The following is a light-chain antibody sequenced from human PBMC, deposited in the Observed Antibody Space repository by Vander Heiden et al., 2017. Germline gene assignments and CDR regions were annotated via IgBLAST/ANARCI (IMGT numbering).Light chain of an antibody. CDR1: QTVLYSSNNKNY. J-gene: IGKJ2*01. Sequence: DIVMTQSPDSLAVSLGERATINCKSSQTVLYSSNNKNYLAWYQHKAGQPPKLLIYWASTRESGVPDRFSGSGSGTDFTLTISSLQAEDVAVYYCQQDYSSPYTFGQGTRLEIK. CDR3: QQDYSSPYT. V-gene: IGKV4-1*01. CDR2: WAS.